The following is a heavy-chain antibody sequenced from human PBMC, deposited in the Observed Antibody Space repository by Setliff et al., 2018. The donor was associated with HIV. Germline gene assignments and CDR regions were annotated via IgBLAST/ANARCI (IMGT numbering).Heavy chain of an antibody. CDR2: ISSSSSYI. J-gene: IGHJ6*03. V-gene: IGHV3-21*01. CDR1: RFDFNNYW. D-gene: IGHD3-16*01. Sequence: GSLRLSCAASRFDFNNYWMCWVRQAPGKGLEWVSSISSSSSYIYYADSVKGRFTISRDNAKNSLYLQMNSLRAEDTAVYYCARGGYYYYYYYMDVWGKGTTVTVSS. CDR3: ARGGYYYYYYYMDV.